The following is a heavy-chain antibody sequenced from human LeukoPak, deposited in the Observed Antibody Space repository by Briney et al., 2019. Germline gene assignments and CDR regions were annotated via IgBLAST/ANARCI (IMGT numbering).Heavy chain of an antibody. Sequence: PGGSLRLSCAASGFTFSSYSMNWVRQAPGKGLEWVSSISSSSSYIYYADSVKGRFTISRDNAKNSLYLQMNSLRAEDTAVYYCARDRERYSYGFDYWGQGTLVTVSS. CDR2: ISSSSSYI. CDR3: ARDRERYSYGFDY. V-gene: IGHV3-21*01. CDR1: GFTFSSYS. J-gene: IGHJ4*02. D-gene: IGHD5-18*01.